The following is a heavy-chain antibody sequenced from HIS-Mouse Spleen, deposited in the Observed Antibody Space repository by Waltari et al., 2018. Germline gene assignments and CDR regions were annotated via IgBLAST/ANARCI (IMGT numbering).Heavy chain of an antibody. D-gene: IGHD2-15*01. V-gene: IGHV3-30*18. J-gene: IGHJ4*02. CDR1: SYG. CDR2: ISYDGSNK. Sequence: SYGMHWVRQAPGKGLQWVAVISYDGSNKYYADSVKGRFTISRDNSKNTLYLQMNSLRAEDTAVYYCAKSGGYCSGGSCYYFDYWGQGTLVTVSS. CDR3: AKSGGYCSGGSCYYFDY.